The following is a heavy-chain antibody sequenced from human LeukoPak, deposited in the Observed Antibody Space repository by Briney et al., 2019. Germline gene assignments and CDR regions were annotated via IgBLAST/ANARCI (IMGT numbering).Heavy chain of an antibody. CDR3: ARARWSSTGWFLGY. Sequence: PGGSLRLSCAASGFTFSSHWMHWVRQAPGKGLVWVSRVNPQGSGTSYTDSVKGRFTISRDNAKDALHLRMDNLRVEDTAVYYCARARWSSTGWFLGYWGQGTLVTVSS. V-gene: IGHV3-74*01. CDR1: GFTFSSHW. D-gene: IGHD6-19*01. CDR2: VNPQGSGT. J-gene: IGHJ4*02.